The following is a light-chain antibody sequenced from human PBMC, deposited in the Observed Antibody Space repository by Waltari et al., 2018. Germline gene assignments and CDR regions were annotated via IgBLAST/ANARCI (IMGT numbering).Light chain of an antibody. CDR2: EVS. V-gene: IGKV2-29*01. CDR1: QSLLHSDGKTF. Sequence: DIVMTQTPLSLSVTPGQSASISCQSSQSLLHSDGKTFLFWYLQKPGQSPQSLIYEVSSRFSGVPDRFSGSGSGTDFTLTISSLQPEDFATYYCQQSYSTLWTFGQGTKVEIK. J-gene: IGKJ1*01. CDR3: QQSYSTLWT.